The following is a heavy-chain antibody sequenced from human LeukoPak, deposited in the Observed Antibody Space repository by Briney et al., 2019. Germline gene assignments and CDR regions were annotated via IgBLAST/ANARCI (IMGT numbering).Heavy chain of an antibody. Sequence: SESLSLTCAVYGGSFSGYYWSWIRQPPGKGLEWIGEINHSGSTNYNPSLKSRVTISVDTSKNQFSLKLSSVTAADTAVYYCASAFFMVRGAAFDYWGQGTPVTVSS. D-gene: IGHD3-10*01. CDR1: GGSFSGYY. CDR3: ASAFFMVRGAAFDY. J-gene: IGHJ4*02. CDR2: INHSGST. V-gene: IGHV4-34*01.